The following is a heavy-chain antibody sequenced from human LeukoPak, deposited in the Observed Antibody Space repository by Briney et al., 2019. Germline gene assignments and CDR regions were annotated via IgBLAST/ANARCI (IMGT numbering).Heavy chain of an antibody. CDR3: ARGAYSSGWYQGNWFDP. CDR2: IYYSGST. J-gene: IGHJ5*02. CDR1: GGSVSSGSYY. Sequence: SETLSLTCTVSGGSVSSGSYYWSWIRQPPGKGLEWIGYIYYSGSTNYNPSLKSRVTISVDTSKNQFSLKLSSVTAADTAVYYCARGAYSSGWYQGNWFDPWGQGTLVTVSS. V-gene: IGHV4-61*01. D-gene: IGHD6-19*01.